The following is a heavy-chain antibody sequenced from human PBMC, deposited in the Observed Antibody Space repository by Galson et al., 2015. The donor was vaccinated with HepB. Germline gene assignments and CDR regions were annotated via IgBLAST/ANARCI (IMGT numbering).Heavy chain of an antibody. V-gene: IGHV3-30*03. Sequence: SLRLSCAASGFTFSSYGFHWVRQAPGKGLEWVAVISYDESNKYYADSVKGRFTISRDNSKNTLYLQMNSLRPEDTAVYYCARVREVGADTDFWGQGTLVTVSS. CDR3: ARVREVGADTDF. CDR2: ISYDESNK. CDR1: GFTFSSYG. D-gene: IGHD1-26*01. J-gene: IGHJ4*02.